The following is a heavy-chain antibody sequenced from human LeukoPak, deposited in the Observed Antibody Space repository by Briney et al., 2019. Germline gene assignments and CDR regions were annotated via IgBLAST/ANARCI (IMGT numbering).Heavy chain of an antibody. Sequence: GASVKVSCKASGYTFTSYHIHWVRQAPGQGLEWMGIINPGGGSTSYAQRFQGRVTITRDTSTSTVYMELSSLRSEDTAVYYCARGRIQNDFWGQGTLVTV. CDR3: ARGRIQNDF. CDR1: GYTFTSYH. V-gene: IGHV1-46*01. CDR2: INPGGGST. D-gene: IGHD5-18*01. J-gene: IGHJ4*02.